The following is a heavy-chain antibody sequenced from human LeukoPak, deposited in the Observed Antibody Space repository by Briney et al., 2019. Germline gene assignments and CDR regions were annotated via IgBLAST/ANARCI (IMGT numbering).Heavy chain of an antibody. V-gene: IGHV4-39*07. D-gene: IGHD3-3*01. CDR3: AIRPLYYDFWSGLPPGLGFDP. CDR1: GGSITSGSYY. CDR2: INHSGST. Sequence: PSETLSLTCTVSGGSITSGSYYWSWIRQPPGKGLEWIGEINHSGSTNYNPSLKSRVTISVDTSKNQFSLKLSSVTAADTAVYYCAIRPLYYDFWSGLPPGLGFDPWGQGTLVTVSS. J-gene: IGHJ5*02.